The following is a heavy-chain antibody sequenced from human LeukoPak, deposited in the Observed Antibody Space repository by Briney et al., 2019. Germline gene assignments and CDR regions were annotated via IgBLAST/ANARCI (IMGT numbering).Heavy chain of an antibody. CDR1: GGSISSGGYY. CDR2: IYYSGST. J-gene: IGHJ5*02. CDR3: ARDRATYGSGSYWNWFDP. Sequence: SETLSLTCTVSGGSISSGGYYWSWIRQHPGKGLEWIGYIYYSGSTYYNPSLKSRVTISVDTSKNQFSLKLSSVTAADTAVYYCARDRATYGSGSYWNWFDPWGRGTLVTVSS. D-gene: IGHD3-10*01. V-gene: IGHV4-31*03.